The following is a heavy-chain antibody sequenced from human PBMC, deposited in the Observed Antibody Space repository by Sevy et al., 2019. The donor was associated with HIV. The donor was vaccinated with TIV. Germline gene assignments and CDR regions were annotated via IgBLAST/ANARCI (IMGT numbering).Heavy chain of an antibody. D-gene: IGHD2-2*01. CDR3: ARRAPYCSSTSCSRQYYFDY. J-gene: IGHJ4*02. CDR2: FDPEDGER. Sequence: ASVKVSCKVSGYTLTELSMHWVRQAPGKGLEWMGGFDPEDGERIYAQKFQGRVTMTEDTSTDTAYMELSSLRSEDTAVYYCARRAPYCSSTSCSRQYYFDYWGQGTLVTVSS. V-gene: IGHV1-24*01. CDR1: GYTLTELS.